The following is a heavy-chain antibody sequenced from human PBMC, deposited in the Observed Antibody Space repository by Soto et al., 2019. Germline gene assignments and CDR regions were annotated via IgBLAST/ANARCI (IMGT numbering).Heavy chain of an antibody. Sequence: QVQLVQSGAEVKKPGASVKVSCKASGYTFTSYGITWVRQAPGQGLEWMGWISAYNGNANYAHKLQGRVTMTTDTSKSTADRELRSLRSDDTAVNYCARDWGGHFAYWGQGPLVTVSS. CDR1: GYTFTSYG. CDR3: ARDWGGHFAY. CDR2: ISAYNGNA. V-gene: IGHV1-18*01. D-gene: IGHD3-16*01. J-gene: IGHJ4*02.